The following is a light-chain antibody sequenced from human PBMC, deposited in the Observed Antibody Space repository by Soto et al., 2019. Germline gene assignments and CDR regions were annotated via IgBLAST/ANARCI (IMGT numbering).Light chain of an antibody. Sequence: QPVLTQSSSASASLGSSVKLTCTLSSGHSSYIIACHQQQPGKAPRYLMKVEGSGSYNKGSGVPDRFSGSSSGADRYLTISNLQFEDEADYYCETWDSNTRVFGGGTKLTVL. CDR2: VEGSGSY. CDR3: ETWDSNTRV. J-gene: IGLJ2*01. CDR1: SGHSSYI. V-gene: IGLV4-60*02.